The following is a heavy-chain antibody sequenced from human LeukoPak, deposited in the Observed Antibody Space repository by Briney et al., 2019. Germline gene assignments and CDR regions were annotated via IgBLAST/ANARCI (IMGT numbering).Heavy chain of an antibody. CDR2: IIPIFGIA. D-gene: IGHD5-12*01. Sequence: GVSVKVSCKASGGTFSSYAISWVRQAPGQGLEWMGGIIPIFGIANYAQKFQGRVTITADESTSTAYMELSSLRSEDTAVYYCARRDSGYDLTWFDPWGQGTLVTVSS. CDR1: GGTFSSYA. V-gene: IGHV1-69*13. CDR3: ARRDSGYDLTWFDP. J-gene: IGHJ5*02.